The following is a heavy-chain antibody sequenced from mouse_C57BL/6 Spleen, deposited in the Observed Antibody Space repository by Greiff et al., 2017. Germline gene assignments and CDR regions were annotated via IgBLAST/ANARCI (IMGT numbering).Heavy chain of an antibody. CDR3: ARDYDHYYAMDY. V-gene: IGHV3-6*01. D-gene: IGHD2-3*01. J-gene: IGHJ4*01. CDR1: GYSITSGYY. CDR2: ISYDGSN. Sequence: EVKLQESGPGLVKPSQSLSLTCSVTGYSITSGYYWNWIRQFPGNKLEWMGYISYDGSNNYNPSLKNRISITRDTSKNQFFLKLNSVTTEDTATYYCARDYDHYYAMDYWGQGTSVTVSS.